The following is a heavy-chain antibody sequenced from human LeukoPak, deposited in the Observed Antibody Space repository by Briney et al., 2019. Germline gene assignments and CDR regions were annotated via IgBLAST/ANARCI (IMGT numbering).Heavy chain of an antibody. Sequence: QTGGSLRLSCAASGFTFSSSYIDWVRQAPGKGLGWVANIQGDGSDKYYMDSVKGRFTVSRDNAKNAVYLQMNSLRAEDTAVYYCARDGVPDYGDYYFDYWGQGTLVTVSS. CDR1: GFTFSSSY. J-gene: IGHJ4*02. D-gene: IGHD4-17*01. CDR2: IQGDGSDK. V-gene: IGHV3-7*01. CDR3: ARDGVPDYGDYYFDY.